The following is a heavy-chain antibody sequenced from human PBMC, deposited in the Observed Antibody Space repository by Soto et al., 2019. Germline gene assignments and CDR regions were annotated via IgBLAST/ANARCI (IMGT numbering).Heavy chain of an antibody. D-gene: IGHD5-12*01. CDR2: IVGSDAKT. Sequence: DVQLSESGGDLLGPGGSLRLSCKTSGFSFASFALPWARKAPGQGREWVATIVGSDAKTHYADSVKGRFSISRDTSRNTVYLQMNNLRADDTAIYYCAKWTYLDFWGQGTRVTVSS. CDR1: GFSFASFA. J-gene: IGHJ4*02. CDR3: AKWTYLDF. V-gene: IGHV3-23*01.